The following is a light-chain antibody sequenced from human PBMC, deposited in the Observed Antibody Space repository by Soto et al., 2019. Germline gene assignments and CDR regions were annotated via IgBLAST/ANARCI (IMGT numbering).Light chain of an antibody. Sequence: DIQMTQSPSTLSASVGDTVTITCRASQSISTRLAWYQQKSGQAPRLLIYKASKLESGVPARFSGSGAGTEFTLTISSLQPDDFATYYCQQYSSYSWTFGRGTKVEVQ. V-gene: IGKV1-5*03. CDR2: KAS. CDR3: QQYSSYSWT. J-gene: IGKJ1*01. CDR1: QSISTR.